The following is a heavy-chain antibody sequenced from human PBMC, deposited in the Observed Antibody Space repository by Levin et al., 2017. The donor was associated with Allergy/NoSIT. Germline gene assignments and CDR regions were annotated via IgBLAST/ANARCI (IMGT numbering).Heavy chain of an antibody. CDR1: GGSISSGGYY. CDR3: ARDGGGDFWSGYWGLRGVGGMDV. Sequence: SETLSLTCTVSGGSISSGGYYWSWIRQHPGKGLEWIGYIYYSGSTYYNPSLKSRVTISVDTSKNQFSLKLSSVTAADTAVYYCARDGGGDFWSGYWGLRGVGGMDVWGQGTTVTVSS. D-gene: IGHD3-3*01. J-gene: IGHJ6*02. CDR2: IYYSGST. V-gene: IGHV4-31*03.